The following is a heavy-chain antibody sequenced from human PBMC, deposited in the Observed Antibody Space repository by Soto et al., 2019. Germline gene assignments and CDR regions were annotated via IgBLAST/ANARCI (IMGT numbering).Heavy chain of an antibody. CDR3: ARARIAVAGTPFYFDY. V-gene: IGHV3-30-3*01. CDR2: ISYDGSNK. Sequence: QVQLVESGGGVVQPGRSLRLSCAASGFTFSSYAMHWVRQAPGKGLEWVAVISYDGSNKYYADSVKGRFTISRDNSKNTLYLQMNSLRAEDTAVYYCARARIAVAGTPFYFDYWGQGTLVTVSS. J-gene: IGHJ4*02. D-gene: IGHD6-19*01. CDR1: GFTFSSYA.